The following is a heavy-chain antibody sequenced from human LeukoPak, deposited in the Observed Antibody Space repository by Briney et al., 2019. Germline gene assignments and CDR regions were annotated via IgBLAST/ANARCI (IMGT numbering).Heavy chain of an antibody. D-gene: IGHD3-16*01. J-gene: IGHJ4*02. CDR3: ARVGGPDFEKLRFDY. CDR1: GFTFSSYW. V-gene: IGHV3-7*01. CDR2: IKQDGSEK. Sequence: GGSLRLSCAASGFTFSSYWMSWVRQAPGKGLEWVANIKQDGSEKYYVDSVKGRFTISRDDAKNSLYLQMNSLRAEDTAVYYCARVGGPDFEKLRFDYWGQGTLVTVSS.